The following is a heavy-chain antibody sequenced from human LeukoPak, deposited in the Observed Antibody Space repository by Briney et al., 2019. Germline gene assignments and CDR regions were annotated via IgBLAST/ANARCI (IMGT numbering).Heavy chain of an antibody. J-gene: IGHJ4*02. V-gene: IGHV4-30-2*01. CDR2: IYHSGST. CDR1: GGSISSGGYC. CDR3: ARATIYFDY. Sequence: PSQTLSLTCAVSGGSISSGGYCWSWIRQPPGTGLEWIGYIYHSGSTYYNPSLKSRVTISVDRSKNQFSLKLSSVTAADTAVYYCARATIYFDYWGQGTLVTVSS. D-gene: IGHD2-2*01.